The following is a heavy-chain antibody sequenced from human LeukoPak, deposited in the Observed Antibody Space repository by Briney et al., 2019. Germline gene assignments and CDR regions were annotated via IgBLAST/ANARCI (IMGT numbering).Heavy chain of an antibody. CDR3: ARETTVVTPGRSDVFDI. V-gene: IGHV4-59*11. J-gene: IGHJ3*02. D-gene: IGHD4-23*01. CDR2: IYYSGST. Sequence: SETLSLTCTVSGGSISSHYWNWIRQPPGKGLEWIGYIYYSGSTNYNPSLTSRVTISVDTSKNQCSLKLSSVTAADTAVYYCARETTVVTPGRSDVFDIWGQGTMVTVSS. CDR1: GGSISSHY.